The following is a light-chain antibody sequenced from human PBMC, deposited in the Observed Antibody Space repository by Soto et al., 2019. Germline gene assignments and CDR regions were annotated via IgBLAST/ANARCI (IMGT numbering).Light chain of an antibody. CDR2: ECS. J-gene: IGLJ1*01. CDR1: SSDVGGYNY. Sequence: QSALTQPASVSGSPGQSITISCTGTSSDVGGYNYVSLYQQHQGKAPKLMIYECSNRHSGVPNRFSGSKSGNTASLTISGLQAEDEADYYCSSYTSSSTQVFGTGTKLTVL. CDR3: SSYTSSSTQV. V-gene: IGLV2-14*01.